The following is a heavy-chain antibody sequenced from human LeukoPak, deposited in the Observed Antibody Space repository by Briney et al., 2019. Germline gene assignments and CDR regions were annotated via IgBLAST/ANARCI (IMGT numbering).Heavy chain of an antibody. CDR3: AKDLSGCSGGSCYSFDY. CDR2: ISYDGSNK. V-gene: IGHV3-30*18. J-gene: IGHJ4*02. D-gene: IGHD2-15*01. Sequence: GGSLRLSCAASGFTFSSYGMHWVRQAPGKGLEWVAVISYDGSNKYYADSVKGRFTISRDNSKNTLYLQMNSLRAEDTAVYYCAKDLSGCSGGSCYSFDYWGQGTLVTVSS. CDR1: GFTFSSYG.